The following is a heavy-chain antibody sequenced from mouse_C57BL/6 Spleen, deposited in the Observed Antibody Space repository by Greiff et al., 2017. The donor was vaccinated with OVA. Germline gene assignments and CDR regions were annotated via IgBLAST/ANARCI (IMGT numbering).Heavy chain of an antibody. CDR1: GYTSTSYW. CDR2: IYPGSGST. Sequence: QVQLQQPGAELVKPGASVKMSCKASGYTSTSYWITWVKQRPGQGLEWIGDIYPGSGSTNYNEKFKSKATLTVDTSSSTAYMQLSSLTSEDSAVYYCARFTTVVAPHWYFDVWGTGTTVTVSS. J-gene: IGHJ1*03. V-gene: IGHV1-55*01. CDR3: ARFTTVVAPHWYFDV. D-gene: IGHD1-1*01.